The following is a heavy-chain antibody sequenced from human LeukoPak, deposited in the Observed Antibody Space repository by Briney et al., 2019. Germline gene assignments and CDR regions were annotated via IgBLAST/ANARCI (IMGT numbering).Heavy chain of an antibody. D-gene: IGHD5-18*01. CDR2: INPNSGGT. Sequence: ASVKVSCKASGYTFTGYYMHWVRQAPGQGLEWMGRINPNSGGTNYAQKFQGRVTMTRDTSISTAYMELSSLRSEDTAVYYCARDLGGYSYGTDYWGQGTLVTVSS. CDR1: GYTFTGYY. J-gene: IGHJ4*02. V-gene: IGHV1-2*06. CDR3: ARDLGGYSYGTDY.